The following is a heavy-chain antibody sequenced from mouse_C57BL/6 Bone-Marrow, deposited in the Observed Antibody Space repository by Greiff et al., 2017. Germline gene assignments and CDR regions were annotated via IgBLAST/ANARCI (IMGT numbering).Heavy chain of an antibody. V-gene: IGHV1-50*01. D-gene: IGHD1-1*01. Sequence: VQLQQPGAELVKPGASVKLSCKASGYTFTSYWMQWVKQRPGQGLEWIGEIDPSDSYTNYNQKFKGKATLTVDTSSSTAYMQLSSLTSEDSAVYDYARWGGSSSYWGQGTSVTVSS. CDR1: GYTFTSYW. CDR2: IDPSDSYT. J-gene: IGHJ4*01. CDR3: ARWGGSSSY.